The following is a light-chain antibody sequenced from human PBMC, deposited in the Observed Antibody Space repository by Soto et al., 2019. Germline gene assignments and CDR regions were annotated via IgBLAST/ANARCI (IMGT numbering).Light chain of an antibody. V-gene: IGKV3-11*01. CDR3: QQRSTWPYT. CDR1: QSVSRY. CDR2: DAS. Sequence: EIVLTQSPATLSLSPGERATLSCRASQSVSRYVVWYQQKVGQAPRLLIFDASTRATGIPARLSGSGSGTDFTLTIRSLEPEDFAVYYCQQRSTWPYTFGQGTKVDIK. J-gene: IGKJ2*01.